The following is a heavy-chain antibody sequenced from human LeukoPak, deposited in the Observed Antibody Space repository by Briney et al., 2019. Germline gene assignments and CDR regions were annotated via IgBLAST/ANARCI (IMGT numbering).Heavy chain of an antibody. D-gene: IGHD2-8*01. CDR1: GGSISSGSYY. Sequence: SETLSLTCTVSGGSISSGSYYWSWIRQPAGKGLEWIGRIYTSGSTNYNPSLKSRVTISVDTSKNQFSLKLSSVTAADTAVYYCAREDCTNGVCCPDYWGQGTLVTVSS. V-gene: IGHV4-61*02. CDR2: IYTSGST. CDR3: AREDCTNGVCCPDY. J-gene: IGHJ4*02.